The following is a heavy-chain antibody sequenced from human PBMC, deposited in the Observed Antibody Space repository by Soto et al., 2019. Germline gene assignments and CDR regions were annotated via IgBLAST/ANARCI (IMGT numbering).Heavy chain of an antibody. V-gene: IGHV4-39*01. CDR2: ISYTGST. J-gene: IGHJ5*02. Sequence: SETLSLTCSVSGASIRTSSDFWGWIRQAPGKGLEWIGTISYTGSTYHNPSLQSRVTMSVDTSKNQFSLNLNSVTAADTAVYYCARHRYCSGATCYHLDNWFAPWGQGTPVPVSP. D-gene: IGHD2-15*01. CDR1: GASIRTSSDF. CDR3: ARHRYCSGATCYHLDNWFAP.